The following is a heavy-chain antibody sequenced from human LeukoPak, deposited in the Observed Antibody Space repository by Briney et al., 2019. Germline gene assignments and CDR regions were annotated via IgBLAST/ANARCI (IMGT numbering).Heavy chain of an antibody. J-gene: IGHJ4*02. D-gene: IGHD3-10*01. Sequence: PGGSLRLSCAASGFTFSSYDMHWVRQATGKGLEWVSGIGTAGDIYYPGSVKGRFTISRENAKNSLYLQVNSLRAGDTAVYYCAKERHTAFGELAQFDYWGQGTLVTVSS. V-gene: IGHV3-13*01. CDR2: IGTAGDI. CDR1: GFTFSSYD. CDR3: AKERHTAFGELAQFDY.